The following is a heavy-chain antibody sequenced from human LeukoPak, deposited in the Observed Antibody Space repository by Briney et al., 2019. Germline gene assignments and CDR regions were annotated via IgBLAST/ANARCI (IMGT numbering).Heavy chain of an antibody. D-gene: IGHD1-26*01. CDR3: ARDLDIVGAISFGY. J-gene: IGHJ4*02. Sequence: ASVKVSCKASGYTFTSYGISWVRQAPGQGLEWMGWISAYNGNTNYAQKLQGRVTMTTDTSTSTAYMELRSLRSDDTAVYYCARDLDIVGAISFGYWGQGTLVTVSS. CDR2: ISAYNGNT. V-gene: IGHV1-18*01. CDR1: GYTFTSYG.